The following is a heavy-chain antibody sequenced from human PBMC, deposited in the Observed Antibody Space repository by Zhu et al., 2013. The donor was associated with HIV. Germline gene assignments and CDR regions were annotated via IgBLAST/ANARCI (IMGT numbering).Heavy chain of an antibody. J-gene: IGHJ4*02. D-gene: IGHD6-19*01. V-gene: IGHV1-2*02. Sequence: QVQLVQSGAEVKKPGASVKVSCKASGYTFTSYDINWVRQATGQGLEWMGWINPNSGGTNYAQKFQGRVTMTRDTSISTAYMELSRLRSDDTAVYYCARDGTFQWLVFDYWGQGTLVTVSS. CDR1: GYTFTSYD. CDR2: INPNSGGT. CDR3: ARDGTFQWLVFDY.